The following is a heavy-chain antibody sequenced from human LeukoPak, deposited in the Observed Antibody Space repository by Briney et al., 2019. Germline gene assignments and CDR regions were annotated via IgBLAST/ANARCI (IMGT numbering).Heavy chain of an antibody. Sequence: LGEALKISCRGAGDSFTSYWIGWVRQMPGKGLEWRGIIYPGDSDTRYSPSFQGQVTISADKSISTAYLQWSSLKASDTAIYYCARGSYSYGYPKTFDHWGQGTLVTVSS. CDR1: GDSFTSYW. V-gene: IGHV5-51*01. CDR3: ARGSYSYGYPKTFDH. J-gene: IGHJ5*02. CDR2: IYPGDSDT. D-gene: IGHD5-18*01.